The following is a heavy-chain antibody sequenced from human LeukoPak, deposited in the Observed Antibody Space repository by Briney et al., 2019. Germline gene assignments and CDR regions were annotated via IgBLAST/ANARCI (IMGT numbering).Heavy chain of an antibody. V-gene: IGHV3-20*04. CDR3: ARVEGYSSSWNLDY. D-gene: IGHD6-13*01. CDR2: INWNGGST. J-gene: IGHJ4*02. CDR1: GFTFDDYG. Sequence: GSLRLSCAASGFTFDDYGMRWVRQAPGKGLEWVSGINWNGGSTGYADSVKGRFTISRDNAKNSLYLQMNSLRAEDTALYYCARVEGYSSSWNLDYWGQGTLVTVSS.